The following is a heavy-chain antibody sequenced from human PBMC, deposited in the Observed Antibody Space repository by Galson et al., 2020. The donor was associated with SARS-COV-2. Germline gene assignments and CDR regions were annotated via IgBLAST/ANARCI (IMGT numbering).Heavy chain of an antibody. V-gene: IGHV3-7*01. CDR3: ARDGSGWPYYYYYYGMDV. CDR1: GFTFSSYW. Sequence: QLGESLKISCAASGFTFSSYWMSWVRQAPGKGLEWVANIKQDGSEKYYVDSVKGRFTISRDNAKNSLYLQMNSLRAEDTAVYYCARDGSGWPYYYYYYGMDVWGQGTTVTVSS. CDR2: IKQDGSEK. J-gene: IGHJ6*02. D-gene: IGHD6-19*01.